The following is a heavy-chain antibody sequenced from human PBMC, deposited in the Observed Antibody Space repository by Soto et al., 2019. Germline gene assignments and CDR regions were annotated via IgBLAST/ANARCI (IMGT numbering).Heavy chain of an antibody. J-gene: IGHJ6*02. CDR1: GFTFSAYG. CDR2: ISYDGSNK. D-gene: IGHD3-9*01. CDR3: AKGRIPYDILFRVPPYGMDV. V-gene: IGHV3-30*18. Sequence: GGSLRLSCAASGFTFSAYGMHWVRQAPGKGLEWVAVISYDGSNKYYVDSVKGRFTISRDNSKSTLYLQMNSLRAEDTAVYYCAKGRIPYDILFRVPPYGMDVWGQGTTVTVSS.